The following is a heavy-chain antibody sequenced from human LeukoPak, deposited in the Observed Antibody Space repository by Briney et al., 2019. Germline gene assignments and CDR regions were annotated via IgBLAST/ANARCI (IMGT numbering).Heavy chain of an antibody. CDR2: IYSGGTT. V-gene: IGHV3-53*01. J-gene: IGHJ4*02. CDR3: ARGGYSSSWYHFDY. Sequence: GGSLRLLCAASGFTVCRHYMSWGRQAPGEGLEWVSVIYSGGTTNYADPVKGRFTHSRDNSKNTLFLQMNSLKAEDTAVYYCARGGYSSSWYHFDYWGQGTLVTVSS. D-gene: IGHD6-13*01. CDR1: GFTVCRHY.